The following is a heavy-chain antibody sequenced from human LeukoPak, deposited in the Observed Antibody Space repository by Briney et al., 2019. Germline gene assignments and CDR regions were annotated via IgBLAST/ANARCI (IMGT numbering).Heavy chain of an antibody. J-gene: IGHJ5*02. Sequence: GGSLRLSCAASGFXFSSYGIHWVRQAPGKGREWVAVISYDGSNKYYADSVKGRFTISRDNSKNTLYLQMNSLRAEDTAVYYCAKGLVLMVYAKENWFDPWGQGTLVTVSS. CDR2: ISYDGSNK. D-gene: IGHD2-8*01. V-gene: IGHV3-30*18. CDR3: AKGLVLMVYAKENWFDP. CDR1: GFXFSSYG.